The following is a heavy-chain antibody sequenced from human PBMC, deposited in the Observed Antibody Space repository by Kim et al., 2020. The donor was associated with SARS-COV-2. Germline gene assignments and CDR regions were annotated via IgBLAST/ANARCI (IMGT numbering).Heavy chain of an antibody. V-gene: IGHV3-48*04. D-gene: IGHD3-9*01. CDR3: ARDETSQDYDILTGYGPHYYYYGMDV. CDR2: ISSSSSTI. Sequence: GGSLRLSCAASGFTFSSYSMNWVRQAPGKGLEWVSYISSSSSTIYYADSVKGRFTISRDNAKNSLYLQMNSLRAEDTAVYYCARDETSQDYDILTGYGPHYYYYGMDVWGQGTTVTVSS. J-gene: IGHJ6*02. CDR1: GFTFSSYS.